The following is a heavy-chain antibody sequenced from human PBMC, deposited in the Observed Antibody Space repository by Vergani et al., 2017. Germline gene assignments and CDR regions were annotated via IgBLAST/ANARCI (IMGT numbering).Heavy chain of an antibody. J-gene: IGHJ5*02. V-gene: IGHV3-7*03. CDR1: GFTFSSYW. D-gene: IGHD2-2*01. CDR2: IKQDGSEK. CDR3: ARWGSEYCSSTSCAMVS. Sequence: EVQLVESGGGLVQPGGSLRLSCAASGFTFSSYWMSWVRQAPGKGLEWVANIKQDGSEKYYVDSVKGRFTISRDNAKNSLYLQMNSLRAEDTAVYYCARWGSEYCSSTSCAMVSWGQGTLVTVSS.